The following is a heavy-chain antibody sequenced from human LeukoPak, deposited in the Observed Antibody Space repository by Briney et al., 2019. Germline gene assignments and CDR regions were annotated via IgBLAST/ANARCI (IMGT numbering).Heavy chain of an antibody. CDR1: GFTFNTYG. V-gene: IGHV3-30*02. CDR3: AKDSGSSWYEAHFDP. CDR2: IRYDGGIK. Sequence: PGGSLRLSCAASGFTFNTYGMHWVRQAPGKGLEWVAFIRYDGGIKYYVDSVKGRFTISRDNSKNALYLQMNSLRGEDTAVYYCAKDSGSSWYEAHFDPWGQGTLVTVSS. J-gene: IGHJ5*02. D-gene: IGHD3-10*01.